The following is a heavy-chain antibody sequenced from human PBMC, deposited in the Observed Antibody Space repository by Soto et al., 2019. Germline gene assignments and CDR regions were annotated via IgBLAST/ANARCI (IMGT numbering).Heavy chain of an antibody. CDR2: INSDGSST. CDR1: GFTFSTFW. J-gene: IGHJ4*02. V-gene: IGHV3-74*01. CDR3: ARDFEY. Sequence: EVQLVESGGGLVQPGGSLRLSCEASGFTFSTFWMHWVRQAPGKGLVWVSRINSDGSSTNYADSVKGRVTISRDNAKNTLYLQLNSLRPADMAVYYCARDFEYWGQGTLVTVSS.